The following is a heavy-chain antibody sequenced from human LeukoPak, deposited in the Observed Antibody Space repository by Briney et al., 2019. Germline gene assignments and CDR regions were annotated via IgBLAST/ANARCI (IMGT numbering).Heavy chain of an antibody. V-gene: IGHV1-3*02. J-gene: IGHJ4*02. CDR3: ARGHSGYDIDY. D-gene: IGHD5-12*01. CDR1: GYTFTNYA. CDR2: SSAGNGNT. Sequence: ASVKVSCKASGYTFTNYAMHWVRQAPGQRLEWMGWSSAGNGNTKYSQEFQGRVTISRDTSASTAYMELSSLRSEDMAEYYCARGHSGYDIDYWGQGTLVTVSS.